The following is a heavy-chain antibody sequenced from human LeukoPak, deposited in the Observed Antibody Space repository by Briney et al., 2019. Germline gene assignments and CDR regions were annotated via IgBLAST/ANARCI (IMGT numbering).Heavy chain of an antibody. CDR1: GGTFSSYA. J-gene: IGHJ4*02. CDR2: IIPILGIA. D-gene: IGHD6-13*01. CDR3: ARDSSSWYVNDY. V-gene: IGHV1-69*04. Sequence: ASVKVSCKASGGTFSSYAISWVRQAPGQGLEWMGRIIPILGIANYAQKFQGRVTITADKSTSTAYMELSSLRSEDTAVYYCARDSSSWYVNDYWGQGTQVTVSS.